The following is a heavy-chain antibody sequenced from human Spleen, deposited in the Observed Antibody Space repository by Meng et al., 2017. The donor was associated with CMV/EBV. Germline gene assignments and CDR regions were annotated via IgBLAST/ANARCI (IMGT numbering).Heavy chain of an antibody. CDR3: ARGGDYGMDV. CDR2: IYNSGTP. CDR1: GDSIRDYY. J-gene: IGHJ6*02. V-gene: IGHV4-59*01. D-gene: IGHD3-10*01. Sequence: SKTLSLTCAVSGDSIRDYYWSWIRQSPGKGPEWIGYIYNSGTPSYNPSLNSRVTISADTSENQFSLKLSSVTAADTAVYFCARGGDYGMDVWGQGTTVTVSS.